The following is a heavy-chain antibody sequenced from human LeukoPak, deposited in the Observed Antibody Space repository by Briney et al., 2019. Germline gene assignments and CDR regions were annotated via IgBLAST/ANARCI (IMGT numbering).Heavy chain of an antibody. CDR2: IWYDGSNK. J-gene: IGHJ4*02. Sequence: GRSLRLSCAASGFTFSSYGMHWVHQAPGKGLEWVAVIWYDGSNKYYADSVKGRFTISRDNSKNTLYLQMNSLRAEDTAVYYCAKDHYYDSSGYYYPQNGYFDYWGQGTLVTVSS. D-gene: IGHD3-22*01. CDR3: AKDHYYDSSGYYYPQNGYFDY. CDR1: GFTFSSYG. V-gene: IGHV3-33*06.